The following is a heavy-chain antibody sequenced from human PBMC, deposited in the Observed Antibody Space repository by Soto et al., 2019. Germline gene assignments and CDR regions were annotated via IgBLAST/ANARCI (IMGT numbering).Heavy chain of an antibody. J-gene: IGHJ4*02. D-gene: IGHD5-12*01. Sequence: PSETLSLTCTVSGGSISSYYWSWIRQPPGKGLEWIGYIYYSGSTNYNPSLKSRVTISVDTSKNQFSLKLSSVTAADTAVYYCARRGYSCYDQVEHYFDYWGQGTLVTVSS. CDR2: IYYSGST. V-gene: IGHV4-59*01. CDR3: ARRGYSCYDQVEHYFDY. CDR1: GGSISSYY.